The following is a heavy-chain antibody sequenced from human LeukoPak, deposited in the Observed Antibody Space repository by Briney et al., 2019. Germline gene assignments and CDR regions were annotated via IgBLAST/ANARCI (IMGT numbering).Heavy chain of an antibody. D-gene: IGHD1-1*01. J-gene: IGHJ3*02. CDR2: ISGSGCST. Sequence: GGSLRLSCAASGFTFSSYAMSWVRQAPRKGLEWVSAISGSGCSTYYASSVKGRFTISRDNSKKTLYLQMNSLRAEDTAVYYCSSKSLRLELVDDAFDIWGQGTMVTVSS. CDR3: SSKSLRLELVDDAFDI. V-gene: IGHV3-23*01. CDR1: GFTFSSYA.